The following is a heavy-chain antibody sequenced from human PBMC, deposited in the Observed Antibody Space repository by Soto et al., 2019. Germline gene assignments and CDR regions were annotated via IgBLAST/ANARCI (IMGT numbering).Heavy chain of an antibody. D-gene: IGHD6-19*01. V-gene: IGHV3-43*01. CDR3: AKDKGIAVAVNYFDY. J-gene: IGHJ4*02. CDR2: ISWDGGST. CDR1: GFTFDDYT. Sequence: PGGSLRLSCAASGFTFDDYTIHWVRQAPGKGLEWVSLISWDGGSTYYADSVKGRFTISRDNSKNSLYLQMNSLRTEDTALYYCAKDKGIAVAVNYFDYWGQGTLVTVSS.